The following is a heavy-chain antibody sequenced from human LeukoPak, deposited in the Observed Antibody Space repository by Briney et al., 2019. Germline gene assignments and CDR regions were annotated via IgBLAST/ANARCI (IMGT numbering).Heavy chain of an antibody. CDR1: GGTFSSYA. Sequence: GASVKVSCKASGGTFSSYAISWARQAPGQGLEWMGWINPNSGGTNYAQKFQGRVTMTRDTSISTAYMELSRLRSDDTAVYYCARDPGEWDPGNWFDPWGQGTLVTVSS. CDR2: INPNSGGT. D-gene: IGHD3-10*01. CDR3: ARDPGEWDPGNWFDP. J-gene: IGHJ5*02. V-gene: IGHV1-2*02.